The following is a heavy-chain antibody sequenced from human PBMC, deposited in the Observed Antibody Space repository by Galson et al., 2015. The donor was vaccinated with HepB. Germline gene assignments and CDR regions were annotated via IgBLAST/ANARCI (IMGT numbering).Heavy chain of an antibody. CDR1: GYTLTELS. V-gene: IGHV1-24*01. D-gene: IGHD3-3*01. Sequence: SVKVSCKVSGYTLTELSMHWVRQAPGKGLEWMGGFDPEDGETIYAQKFQGRVTMTEDTSTDTAYMELSSLRSEDTAVYYCATDDAIFGMVIDHYYGMDVWGQGTTVTVSS. CDR3: ATDDAIFGMVIDHYYGMDV. J-gene: IGHJ6*02. CDR2: FDPEDGET.